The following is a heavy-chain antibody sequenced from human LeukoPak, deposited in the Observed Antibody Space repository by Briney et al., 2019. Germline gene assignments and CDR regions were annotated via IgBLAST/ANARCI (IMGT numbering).Heavy chain of an antibody. Sequence: GGSLRLSCAASGFPFSNYTMNWVRQAPGKGLEWVSSISSSGTYIYYADSVKGRFTISRDNARNSLYLQMNSLRVEDTAVYYCARAEGSGSSFDYWGQGTLVTVSS. J-gene: IGHJ4*02. CDR2: ISSSGTYI. D-gene: IGHD3-10*01. V-gene: IGHV3-21*01. CDR1: GFPFSNYT. CDR3: ARAEGSGSSFDY.